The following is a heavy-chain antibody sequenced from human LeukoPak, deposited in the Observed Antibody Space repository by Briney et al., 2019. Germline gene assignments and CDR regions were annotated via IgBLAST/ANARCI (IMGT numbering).Heavy chain of an antibody. D-gene: IGHD4-17*01. CDR2: ISGGGETT. J-gene: IGHJ4*02. V-gene: IGHV3-23*01. CDR1: GFTFNNYA. Sequence: GGSLRLSYAASGFTFNNYAMNWVRQAPGKGLEWVSSISGGGETTHYADSAKGRFTISRDNSQNTLYLQMNSLRAEDTAVYYCARDYADYVGYFFFDYWGQGTLVTVSS. CDR3: ARDYADYVGYFFFDY.